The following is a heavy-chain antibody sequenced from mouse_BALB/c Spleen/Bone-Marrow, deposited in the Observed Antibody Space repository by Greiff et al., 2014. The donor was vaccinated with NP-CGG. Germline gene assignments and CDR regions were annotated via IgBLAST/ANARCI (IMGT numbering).Heavy chain of an antibody. CDR2: FYPGSGSI. CDR3: ARHEDYGSSYYYAMDY. J-gene: IGHJ4*01. V-gene: IGHV1-62-2*01. Sequence: VQLQQSGAELVKPGASVKLSCKASGYTFPEYIIHWVKQRSGQGLEWIGWFYPGSGSIKYNEKFKDKATLTADKSSSTVYMELSRLTSEDSAVYFCARHEDYGSSYYYAMDYWGQGTSVTVSS. D-gene: IGHD1-1*01. CDR1: GYTFPEYI.